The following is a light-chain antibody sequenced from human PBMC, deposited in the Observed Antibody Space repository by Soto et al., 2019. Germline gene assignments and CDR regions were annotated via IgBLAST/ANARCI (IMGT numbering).Light chain of an antibody. CDR2: ESS. CDR3: QQRSNWPT. Sequence: EYVSVLSRAAGSLKEGERAALCCRASLSVSSYLAWHQQKPGQAPRLLIYESSNWATGIPARYSGCGSGTDFSLTISSLEPEHFAVYYCQQRSNWPTSGQGTRLEIK. J-gene: IGKJ5*01. V-gene: IGKV3-11*01. CDR1: LSVSSY.